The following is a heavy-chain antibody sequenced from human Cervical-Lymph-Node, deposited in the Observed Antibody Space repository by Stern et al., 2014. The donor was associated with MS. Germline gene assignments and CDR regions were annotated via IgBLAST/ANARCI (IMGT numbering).Heavy chain of an antibody. J-gene: IGHJ4*02. D-gene: IGHD4-17*01. CDR2: ISGHNGVT. Sequence: QVQLVQSGGGVKKPGASVKVSCKTSGYTFTDYGVTWVRLDPEQGLEWMGWISGHNGVTNDARKFQDRVTITTDTSTNTAYLELRSLRADDTAIYYCARDRANYGVFDYWGQGSRVTVSA. V-gene: IGHV1-18*01. CDR1: GYTFTDYG. CDR3: ARDRANYGVFDY.